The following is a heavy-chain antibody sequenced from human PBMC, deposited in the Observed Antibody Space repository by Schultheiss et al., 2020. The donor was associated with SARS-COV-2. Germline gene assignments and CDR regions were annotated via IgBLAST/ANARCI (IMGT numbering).Heavy chain of an antibody. CDR2: IYTSGST. CDR3: ARVGYCRAGFCPLDY. V-gene: IGHV4-61*02. J-gene: IGHJ4*02. Sequence: SGPTLVKPTQTLTLTCTFSGFSLSTSGMCVSWIRQPPGKALEWIGRIYTSGSTNYNPSLKSRVTISVDKSKNQFSLKLSSVTAADTAVYYCARVGYCRAGFCPLDYWGQGALVTVSS. CDR1: GFSLSTSGMC. D-gene: IGHD2-15*01.